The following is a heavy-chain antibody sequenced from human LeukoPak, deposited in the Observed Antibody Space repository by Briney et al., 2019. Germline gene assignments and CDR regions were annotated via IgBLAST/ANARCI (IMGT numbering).Heavy chain of an antibody. CDR2: IYYSGST. J-gene: IGHJ4*02. Sequence: SETLSLTCTVSGGSISSYYWSWIRQPPGKGLEWIGYIYYSGSTNYNPSLKSRVTISVDTSKNQFSLKLSSVTATDTAVYYCARHIGYCSGGSCYLYYFDYWGQGTLVTVSS. CDR1: GGSISSYY. D-gene: IGHD2-15*01. CDR3: ARHIGYCSGGSCYLYYFDY. V-gene: IGHV4-59*08.